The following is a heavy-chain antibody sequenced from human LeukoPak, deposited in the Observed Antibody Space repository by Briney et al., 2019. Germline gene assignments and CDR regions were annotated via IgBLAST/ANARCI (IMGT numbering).Heavy chain of an antibody. D-gene: IGHD1-26*01. Sequence: GGSLRLSCAASGFTFSSYSMNWVRQAPGKGLEWVSSISSSSSYIYYADSVKGRFTISRDNAKNSLYLQMNSLRAEETAVYYCARDRPYSGSYLGAFDIWGQGTMVTVSS. V-gene: IGHV3-21*01. CDR3: ARDRPYSGSYLGAFDI. CDR2: ISSSSSYI. J-gene: IGHJ3*02. CDR1: GFTFSSYS.